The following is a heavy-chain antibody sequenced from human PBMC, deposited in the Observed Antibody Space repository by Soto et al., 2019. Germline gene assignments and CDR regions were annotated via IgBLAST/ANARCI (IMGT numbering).Heavy chain of an antibody. D-gene: IGHD2-2*02. CDR1: GFTFSSYW. CDR3: ARGGVGRYCSRTSCYTWVFDY. V-gene: IGHV3-74*01. CDR2: INSDGSRT. Sequence: EVQLVESGGGLVQPGGSLRLSCAASGFTFSSYWMHWVRPAPGKGLVWVSRINSDGSRTSYPDSVKGRFTISRDNAKKSLYVQMNSLRAEATAVYYCARGGVGRYCSRTSCYTWVFDYWGQGTLVTVSS. J-gene: IGHJ4*02.